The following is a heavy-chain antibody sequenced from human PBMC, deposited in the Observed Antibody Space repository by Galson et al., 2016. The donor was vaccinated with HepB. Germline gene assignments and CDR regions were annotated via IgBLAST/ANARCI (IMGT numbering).Heavy chain of an antibody. CDR1: GFNFRTYW. CDR3: ARHSISPVDY. CDR2: INQGGSEK. V-gene: IGHV3-7*03. D-gene: IGHD6-6*01. Sequence: SLRLSCAASGFNFRTYWISWVRQAPGKGLEWVAYINQGGSEKYYVDSVKGRFTISRDNAKNSLYLQMNSLRAEDTAVYYCARHSISPVDYWGQGTLVTVSS. J-gene: IGHJ4*02.